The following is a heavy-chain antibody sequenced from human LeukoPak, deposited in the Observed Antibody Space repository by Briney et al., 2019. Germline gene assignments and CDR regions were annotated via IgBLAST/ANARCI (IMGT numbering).Heavy chain of an antibody. CDR2: IYSSGST. V-gene: IGHV4-31*03. D-gene: IGHD3-3*01. J-gene: IGHJ4*02. Sequence: SQTLSLTCTVSGGSISSGGYYWSWIRQNPGKGLEWIGYIYSSGSTYYNTSLKSRVSISLDTSKNQFSLKLRSVTAADTAVYYCARELYDFWTDYHMPWGQGILVTVSS. CDR3: ARELYDFWTDYHMP. CDR1: GGSISSGGYY.